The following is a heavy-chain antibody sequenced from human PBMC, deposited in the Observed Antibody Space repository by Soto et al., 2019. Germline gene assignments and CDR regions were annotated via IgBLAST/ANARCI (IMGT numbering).Heavy chain of an antibody. J-gene: IGHJ6*02. CDR1: GGSISSGGYY. CDR3: ARGKLTYYYGMDV. Sequence: SETLSLTCTVSGGSISSGGYYWSWIRQHPGKGLEWIGYIYYSGSTYYNPSLKSRVTISVDTSKNQFSLRLSSVTAADTAVYYCARGKLTYYYGMDVWRQRTTVTVSS. V-gene: IGHV4-31*03. D-gene: IGHD1-7*01. CDR2: IYYSGST.